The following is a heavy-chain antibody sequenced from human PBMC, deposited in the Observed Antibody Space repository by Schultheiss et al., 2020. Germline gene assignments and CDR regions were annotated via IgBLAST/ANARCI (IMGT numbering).Heavy chain of an antibody. D-gene: IGHD2-2*01. V-gene: IGHV1-2*06. Sequence: ASVKVSCKASGYTFTGYYMHWVRQAPGQGLEWMGRINPNSGGTNYAQKFQGRVTMTRDTSISTAYMELSGLRSDDTAVYYCARDSPLGHCSTTACSGFDYWGQGTLVTVSS. CDR1: GYTFTGYY. CDR2: INPNSGGT. J-gene: IGHJ4*02. CDR3: ARDSPLGHCSTTACSGFDY.